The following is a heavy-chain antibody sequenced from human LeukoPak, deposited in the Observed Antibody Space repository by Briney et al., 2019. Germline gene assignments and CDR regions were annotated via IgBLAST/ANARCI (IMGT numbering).Heavy chain of an antibody. CDR2: IRSRAYGGTT. J-gene: IGHJ4*02. CDR1: GFTFGDYA. Sequence: GGSLRLSCTASGFTFGDYAMSWVRQAPGKGLEWVGFIRSRAYGGTTEYAASVKGRFTISRDDSKSIAYLQMNSLKTEDTAVYYCTTSGWLVDYWGQGTLVTVSS. CDR3: TTSGWLVDY. V-gene: IGHV3-49*04. D-gene: IGHD6-19*01.